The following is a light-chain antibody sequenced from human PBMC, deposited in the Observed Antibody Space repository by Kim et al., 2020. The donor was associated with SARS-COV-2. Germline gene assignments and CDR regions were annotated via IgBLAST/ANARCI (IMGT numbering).Light chain of an antibody. CDR2: DII. V-gene: IGLV1-51*01. CDR1: SSNIGKKN. Sequence: QKVTTACSGRSSNIGKKNISWYQHRPGTAPNLLIYDIIERPSGVPDRFSCAKSAPSATLATTGLQTGDEADYYCVTWDSSLVAVVFGGGTQLTVL. CDR3: VTWDSSLVAVV. J-gene: IGLJ2*01.